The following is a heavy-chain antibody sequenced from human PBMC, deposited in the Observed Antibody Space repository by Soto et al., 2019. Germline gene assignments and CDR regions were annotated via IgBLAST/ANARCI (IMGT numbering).Heavy chain of an antibody. V-gene: IGHV4-59*01. Sequence: PSETLSLTCTVSGGSISSYYWSWIRQPPGKGLEWIGYIYYSGSTNYNPSLKSRVTISVDTSKNQFSLKLSSVTAADTAVYYCAAELRGYSHGYYYYYGMDVWGQGTTVTVSS. CDR3: AAELRGYSHGYYYYYGMDV. J-gene: IGHJ6*02. CDR2: IYYSGST. D-gene: IGHD5-18*01. CDR1: GGSISSYY.